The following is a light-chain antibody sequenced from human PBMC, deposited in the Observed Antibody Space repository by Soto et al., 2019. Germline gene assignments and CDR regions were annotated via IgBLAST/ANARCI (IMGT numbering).Light chain of an antibody. CDR1: QGLSGS. Sequence: DIQMTQSPSPVSGSVGDRVTITCRATQGLSGSLAWYQQKPGKAPKLLISVTSRLQSGVPSRFSGSASGTDFTLTIDSLQPEDLATYYCQQGHNWPLTFGQGTRLEIK. CDR3: QQGHNWPLT. V-gene: IGKV1-12*01. CDR2: VTS. J-gene: IGKJ5*01.